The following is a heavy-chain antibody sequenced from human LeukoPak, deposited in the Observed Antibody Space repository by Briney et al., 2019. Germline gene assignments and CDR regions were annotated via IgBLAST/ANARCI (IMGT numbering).Heavy chain of an antibody. CDR2: IYPGDSDT. Sequence: SFXSYXXGXVRQLPGKGLEWMGIIYPGDSDTRYSPSFQGQVTISADKSISTAYLQWSSLKASDTAMYYCARGSEEYNWKGDYWGQGTLXTVSS. D-gene: IGHD1-1*01. J-gene: IGHJ4*02. CDR3: ARGSEEYNWKGDY. V-gene: IGHV5-51*01. CDR1: SFXSYX.